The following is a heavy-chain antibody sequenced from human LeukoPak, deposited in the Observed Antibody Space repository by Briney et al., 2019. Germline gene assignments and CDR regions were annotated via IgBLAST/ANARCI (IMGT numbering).Heavy chain of an antibody. CDR3: ARGDYYGSGSYYHDAFDI. D-gene: IGHD3-10*01. J-gene: IGHJ3*02. CDR1: GFTFSSYA. CDR2: IGGLGGST. Sequence: GGSLRLSCAASGFTFSSYAMSWVRQAPGKGLEWVSSIGGLGGSTFYAVSVKGRFTISRDNSKNTLYLQMNSLRAEDTAVYYCARGDYYGSGSYYHDAFDIWGQGTMVTVSS. V-gene: IGHV3-23*01.